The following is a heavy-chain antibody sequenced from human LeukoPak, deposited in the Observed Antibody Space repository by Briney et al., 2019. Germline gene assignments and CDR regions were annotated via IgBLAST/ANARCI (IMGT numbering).Heavy chain of an antibody. D-gene: IGHD3-22*01. CDR3: ATQPYDSSGYYPY. CDR2: ISSSSSYI. CDR1: GFTFSSYS. V-gene: IGHV3-21*01. J-gene: IGHJ4*02. Sequence: PGGSLRLSCAASGFTFSSYSMNWVRQAPGKGLKWVSSISSSSSYIYYADSVKGRFTISRDNAKNSLYLQMNSLRAEDTAVYYCATQPYDSSGYYPYWGQGTLVTVSS.